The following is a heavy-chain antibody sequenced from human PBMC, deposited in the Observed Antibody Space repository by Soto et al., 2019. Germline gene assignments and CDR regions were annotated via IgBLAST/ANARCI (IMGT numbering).Heavy chain of an antibody. CDR3: ARDSVVPAATYWFDP. D-gene: IGHD2-2*01. CDR1: GHTFTSYA. V-gene: IGHV1-3*01. J-gene: IGHJ5*02. CDR2: INAGNGNT. Sequence: GASLKVSCKAAGHTFTSYAMHWVSQAPGQRLEWMGWINAGNGNTKYSQKFQGRVTITRDTSASTAYMELSSLRSEDTAVYYCARDSVVPAATYWFDPWGQGTLVTVSS.